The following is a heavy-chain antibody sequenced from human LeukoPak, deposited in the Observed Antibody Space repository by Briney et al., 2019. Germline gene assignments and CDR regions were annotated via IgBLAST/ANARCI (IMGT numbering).Heavy chain of an antibody. V-gene: IGHV1-46*01. D-gene: IGHD6-19*01. CDR1: GYTFTSYY. Sequence: ASVKVSCKASGYTFTSYYMHWVRQAPGQGLEWMGIINPSGGSTSYAQKFQGGVTMTRDTSTSTVYMELSSLRSEDTAVYYCARDAIILEYSSGWYNWFDPWGQGTLVTVSS. J-gene: IGHJ5*02. CDR2: INPSGGST. CDR3: ARDAIILEYSSGWYNWFDP.